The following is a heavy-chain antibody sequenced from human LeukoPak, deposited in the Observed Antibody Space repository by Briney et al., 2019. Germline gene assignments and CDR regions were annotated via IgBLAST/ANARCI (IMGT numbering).Heavy chain of an antibody. CDR1: GFTFSSYG. D-gene: IGHD3-22*01. J-gene: IGHJ3*02. CDR2: ISGSGGST. CDR3: AKDTLNYYDSSGYYYADAFDI. Sequence: GGSLRLSCAASGFTFSSYGMSWVRQAPGKGLEWVSAISGSGGSTYYADSVKGRFTISRDNSKNTLYLQMNSLRAEDTAVYYCAKDTLNYYDSSGYYYADAFDIWGQGTMVTVSS. V-gene: IGHV3-23*01.